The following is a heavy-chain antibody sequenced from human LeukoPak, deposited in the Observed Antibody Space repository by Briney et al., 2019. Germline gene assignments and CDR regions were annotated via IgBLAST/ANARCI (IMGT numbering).Heavy chain of an antibody. J-gene: IGHJ4*02. V-gene: IGHV3-74*01. CDR1: GFTFSSYW. Sequence: GGSLRLSCVVSGFTFSSYWMHWVRQAPGEGLVWASRIRYDGSSAAYADSVKGRLTISRDNAKNTLYLQMNSLSAEDTAVYYCVRGTMNAIHQLDYWGQGTLVTVSS. CDR2: IRYDGSSA. D-gene: IGHD1-1*01. CDR3: VRGTMNAIHQLDY.